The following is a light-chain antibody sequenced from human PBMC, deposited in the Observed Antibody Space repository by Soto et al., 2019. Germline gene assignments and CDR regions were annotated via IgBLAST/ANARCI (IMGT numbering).Light chain of an antibody. CDR3: HQSYSSSLT. J-gene: IGKJ1*01. V-gene: IGKV1-39*01. CDR1: QTIRST. CDR2: ASS. Sequence: SLSASAGDRVTITCRATQTIRSTLNGYQHKPGKTPNLLLIASSSLQSGVPSRSSGSGSGTNFTLTISSRQPEDFATYYCHQSYSSSLTFGQGTKVDIK.